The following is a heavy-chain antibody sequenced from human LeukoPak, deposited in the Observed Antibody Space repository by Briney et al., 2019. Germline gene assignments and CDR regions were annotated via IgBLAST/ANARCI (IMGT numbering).Heavy chain of an antibody. Sequence: PETLSLTCTVSGGSISSYYWSWIRQSPGKGLEWIGYIYYGGTTNYNPSLKSRVTISVDTSNDQFSLRLTSVTAADTAVYYCARYDRSGYLASWGQGTLVTVSS. D-gene: IGHD3-22*01. CDR1: GGSISSYY. CDR2: IYYGGTT. V-gene: IGHV4-59*08. CDR3: ARYDRSGYLAS. J-gene: IGHJ5*02.